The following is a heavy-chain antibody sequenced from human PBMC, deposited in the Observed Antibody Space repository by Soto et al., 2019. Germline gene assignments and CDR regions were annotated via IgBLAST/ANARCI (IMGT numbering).Heavy chain of an antibody. Sequence: PSETLSLTCAVYGGSFSGYYWSWIRPPPGKGLEWIGGVNHTGSTSYNPSLKSRVTVSVDTSKNQFSLKVSGVSAADTAVYYCATSQKGYNWNYFDHWGQGALVTVSS. CDR2: VNHTGST. V-gene: IGHV4-34*01. J-gene: IGHJ4*02. D-gene: IGHD1-20*01. CDR1: GGSFSGYY. CDR3: ATSQKGYNWNYFDH.